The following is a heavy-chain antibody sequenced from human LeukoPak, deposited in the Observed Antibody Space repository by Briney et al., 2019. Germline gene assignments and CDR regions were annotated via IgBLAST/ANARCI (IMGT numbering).Heavy chain of an antibody. J-gene: IGHJ4*02. CDR1: GGSFSGYY. Sequence: SETLSLTCAVFGGSFSGYYWSWIRQPPGKGLEWIGEINHSGSTNYNPSLKSRVAISVDTSKNQFSPNLSSVTAADTAVYYCARRPMVIDYWGQGTLVTVSS. D-gene: IGHD3-10*01. CDR3: ARRPMVIDY. V-gene: IGHV4-34*01. CDR2: INHSGST.